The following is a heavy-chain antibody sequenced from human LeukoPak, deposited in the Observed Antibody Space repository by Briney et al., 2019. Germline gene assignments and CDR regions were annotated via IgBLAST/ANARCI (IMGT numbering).Heavy chain of an antibody. Sequence: GASLRLSCAASGFTFSSYAMSWVRQAPGKGLEWVSAISGSGGSTYYADSVKGRFTISRDNSKNTLYLQMNNLRAEDTAVYYCAKSTVFERWLQDYWGQGTLVPVSS. CDR1: GFTFSSYA. J-gene: IGHJ4*02. V-gene: IGHV3-23*01. CDR2: ISGSGGST. CDR3: AKSTVFERWLQDY. D-gene: IGHD5-24*01.